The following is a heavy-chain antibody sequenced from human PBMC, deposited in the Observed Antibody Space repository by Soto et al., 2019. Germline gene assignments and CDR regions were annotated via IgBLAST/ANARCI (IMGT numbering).Heavy chain of an antibody. CDR3: VRENYYYGMDV. V-gene: IGHV3-66*01. Sequence: EVQLVESGGGLVQPGGSLRLSCAASGFTVSTDWMYWVRQAPGKGLEWVSVIRGGGNTFYADSVEGRFTISRDNSKKTVYLQTNSLRAEATAVYYCVRENYYYGMDVWGQGTTVSVSS. J-gene: IGHJ6*02. CDR1: GFTVSTDW. CDR2: IRGGGNT.